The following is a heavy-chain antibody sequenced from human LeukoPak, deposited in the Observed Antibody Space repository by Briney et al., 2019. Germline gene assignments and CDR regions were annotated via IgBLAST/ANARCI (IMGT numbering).Heavy chain of an antibody. Sequence: SVKVSCKASGGTFSSYAISWVRQAPGQGLEWMGGSIPIFGTANYAQKFQGRVTITADESTSTAYMELSSLRSEDTAVFYCARVLERRLDYYYGMDVWGQGTTVTVSS. J-gene: IGHJ6*02. CDR2: SIPIFGTA. CDR3: ARVLERRLDYYYGMDV. D-gene: IGHD1-1*01. CDR1: GGTFSSYA. V-gene: IGHV1-69*13.